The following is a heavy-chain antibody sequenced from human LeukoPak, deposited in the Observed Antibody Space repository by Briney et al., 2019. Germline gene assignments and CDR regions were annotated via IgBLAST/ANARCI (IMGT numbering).Heavy chain of an antibody. CDR2: ISGSGGST. V-gene: IGHV3-23*01. J-gene: IGHJ6*03. CDR3: AKDLGYSYVPGYYMDV. CDR1: GFPFSSYA. Sequence: GSLSLSCAASGFPFSSYAMSWVRQAPGKGLEWVSAISGSGGSTYYADSVKGRFTISRDNSKNTLYLQMNSLRAEDTAVYYCAKDLGYSYVPGYYMDVWGKGTTVTVSS. D-gene: IGHD5-18*01.